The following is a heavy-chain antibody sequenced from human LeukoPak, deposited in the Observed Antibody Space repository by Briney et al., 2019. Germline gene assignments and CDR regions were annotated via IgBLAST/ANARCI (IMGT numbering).Heavy chain of an antibody. CDR3: ARDLPYYGSGSYYSPYYYFDY. J-gene: IGHJ4*02. V-gene: IGHV1-18*01. D-gene: IGHD3-10*01. CDR2: ISAYNGNT. Sequence: GASVKVSFKASGYTFTSYGISWVRQAPGQGLEWMGWISAYNGNTNYAQKLQGRVTMTTDTSTSTAYMELRSLRSDDTAVYYCARDLPYYGSGSYYSPYYYFDYWGQGTLVTVSS. CDR1: GYTFTSYG.